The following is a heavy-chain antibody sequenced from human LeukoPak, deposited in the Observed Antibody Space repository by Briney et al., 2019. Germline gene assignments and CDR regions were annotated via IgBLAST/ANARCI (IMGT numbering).Heavy chain of an antibody. Sequence: GGSLRLSCAASGFTFSNYWMDWVRQAPGKGPEWVANIKQDGTEMYYVDSVKGRFTISRDNAKNSLYLQMNSLRAEDTAVYYCSRSLDYWGQGTLVTVSS. J-gene: IGHJ4*02. V-gene: IGHV3-7*01. CDR2: IKQDGTEM. D-gene: IGHD1-1*01. CDR3: SRSLDY. CDR1: GFTFSNYW.